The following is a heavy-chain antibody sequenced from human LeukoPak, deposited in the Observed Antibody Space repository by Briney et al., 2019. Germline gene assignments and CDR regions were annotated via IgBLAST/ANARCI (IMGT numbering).Heavy chain of an antibody. D-gene: IGHD3-3*01. V-gene: IGHV1-8*01. CDR1: GYTFTNYD. Sequence: GASVNVSCKASGYTFTNYDINWVRQATGQGLEWMGWMNPNSGNTGYAQKFQGRVTMTRDTSISTAYMELSSLRSENTAVYYCARGPPYDFWSARGYSYYYMDVWGKGTTVTVSS. J-gene: IGHJ6*03. CDR3: ARGPPYDFWSARGYSYYYMDV. CDR2: MNPNSGNT.